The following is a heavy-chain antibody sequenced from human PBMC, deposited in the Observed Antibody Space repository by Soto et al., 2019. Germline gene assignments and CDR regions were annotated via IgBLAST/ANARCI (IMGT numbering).Heavy chain of an antibody. CDR2: ISSSATTI. J-gene: IGHJ5*02. CDR3: ARDLRGSRGDYP. D-gene: IGHD3-22*01. V-gene: IGHV3-11*04. CDR1: GFTFSDYY. Sequence: QVQLVESGGGLVKPGGSLRLSCAASGFTFSDYYMNWIRQAPGKGLEWISYISSSATTIYYADSVKGRFTITRDNAKNSLWLQMNSLRAEDTAVYYGARDLRGSRGDYPEGQGTLVTVSS.